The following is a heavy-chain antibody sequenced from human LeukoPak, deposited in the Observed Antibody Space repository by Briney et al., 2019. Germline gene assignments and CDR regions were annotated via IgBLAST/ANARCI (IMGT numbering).Heavy chain of an antibody. V-gene: IGHV4-39*07. D-gene: IGHD3-22*01. CDR1: GGSISSSSYY. CDR3: ARSAWGITMIVVVITTSAFDI. CDR2: IYYSGST. Sequence: SETLSLTCTVSGGSISSSSYYWGWIRQPPGKGLEWIGSIYYSGSTYYNPSLKSRVTISVDTSKNQFSLKLSSVTAADTAVYYCARSAWGITMIVVVITTSAFDIWGQGTMVTVSS. J-gene: IGHJ3*02.